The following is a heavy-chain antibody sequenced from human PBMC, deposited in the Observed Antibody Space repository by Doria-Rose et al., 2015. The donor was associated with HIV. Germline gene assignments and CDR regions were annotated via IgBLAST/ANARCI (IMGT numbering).Heavy chain of an antibody. Sequence: QITLKESSPVLVKPTETLTLTCTVSGVSLSSPGMGVSWIRQPPGKALEWLANIFSDDERPYKTSLKSRLTISRGTSKSQVVLTITDMDPVDTATYYCARIKSSRWYHKYYFDFWGQGTLVIVSA. D-gene: IGHD6-13*01. CDR1: GVSLSSPGMG. V-gene: IGHV2-26*01. J-gene: IGHJ4*02. CDR3: ARIKSSRWYHKYYFDF. CDR2: IFSDDER.